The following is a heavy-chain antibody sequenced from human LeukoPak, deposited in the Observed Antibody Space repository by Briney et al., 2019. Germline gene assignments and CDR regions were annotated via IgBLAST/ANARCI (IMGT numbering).Heavy chain of an antibody. J-gene: IGHJ4*02. CDR2: ISYDGTNK. D-gene: IGHD1-26*01. Sequence: GGSLRLSCAASGFTFSSYGMHWVRQAPGKGLEWVAVISYDGTNKYYADSVKGRFTISRDNSKNTLYLQMNSLRAEDTAVYYGARGSIAGARVVGDYWGQGTLVTVSS. V-gene: IGHV3-30*03. CDR3: ARGSIAGARVVGDY. CDR1: GFTFSSYG.